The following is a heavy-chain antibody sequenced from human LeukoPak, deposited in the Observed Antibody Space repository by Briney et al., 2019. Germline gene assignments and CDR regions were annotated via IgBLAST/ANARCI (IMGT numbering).Heavy chain of an antibody. CDR1: GFTFSSYA. V-gene: IGHV3-23*01. CDR3: AKSQDGGRLFHFDY. Sequence: GGSLRLSCAASGFTFSSYAMSWVRQAPGKGLEWVSVISGSGGSTYSADSVKGRFTISRDNSQNTLYLQMNSLRAEDTAVYFCAKSQDGGRLFHFDYWGQGTLVTVSS. D-gene: IGHD1-26*01. J-gene: IGHJ4*02. CDR2: ISGSGGST.